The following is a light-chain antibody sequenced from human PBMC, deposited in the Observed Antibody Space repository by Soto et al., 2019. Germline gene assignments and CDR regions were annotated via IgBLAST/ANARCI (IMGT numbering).Light chain of an antibody. J-gene: IGKJ1*01. CDR3: QQSYSTPRT. CDR1: QSVRTW. Sequence: QLTQSPSTLSASVGDRVSITCRASQSVRTWLAWFQQKPGKAPKLLIYAASSLQSGVPSRLSGSGSGTDFTLTISSLQPEDFATYYCQQSYSTPRTFGQGTKVDIK. V-gene: IGKV1-39*01. CDR2: AAS.